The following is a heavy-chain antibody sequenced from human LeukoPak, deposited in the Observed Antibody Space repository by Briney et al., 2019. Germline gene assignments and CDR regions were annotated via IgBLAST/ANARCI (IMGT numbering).Heavy chain of an antibody. CDR1: GGSFSGYY. D-gene: IGHD4-23*01. Sequence: PSETLSLTCAVYGGSFSGYYWSWFRQPPGKGLEWIGEINHSGSTNYNPSLKSRVTISVDTSKNQFSLKLSSVTAADTAVYYCARGPRTTVAGINYWGQGTLVTVSS. CDR2: INHSGST. J-gene: IGHJ4*02. CDR3: ARGPRTTVAGINY. V-gene: IGHV4-34*01.